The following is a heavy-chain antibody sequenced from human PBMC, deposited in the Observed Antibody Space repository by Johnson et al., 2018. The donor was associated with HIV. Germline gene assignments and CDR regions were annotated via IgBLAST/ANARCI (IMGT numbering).Heavy chain of an antibody. CDR2: ISYAVSNN. CDR1: GFTFRNYA. D-gene: IGHD3-22*01. V-gene: IGHV3-30-3*01. J-gene: IGHJ3*02. CDR3: ARGMSSGPWAGGDAFDI. Sequence: QMLLVESGGGVVRPGGSLRLSCAASGFTFRNYAMHWVRQAPGKGLEWVAVISYAVSNNYYADSVKGRFTITRDNSKNTLYLQMNSLRAEDTAVYYCARGMSSGPWAGGDAFDIWGQGTMVTVSS.